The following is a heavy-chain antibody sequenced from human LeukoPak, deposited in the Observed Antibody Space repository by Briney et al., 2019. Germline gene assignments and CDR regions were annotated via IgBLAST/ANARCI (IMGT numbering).Heavy chain of an antibody. Sequence: GGSLRLPCAASGFTFSSYAMSWVRQAPGKGLEWVSAISSSGGSTYYADSVKGRFTISRDNSKNTLYLQMNSLRAEDTAVYYCAKDSRYKGGDRLGYWGQGTLVTVSS. J-gene: IGHJ4*02. V-gene: IGHV3-23*01. CDR2: ISSSGGST. CDR1: GFTFSSYA. D-gene: IGHD2-2*02. CDR3: AKDSRYKGGDRLGY.